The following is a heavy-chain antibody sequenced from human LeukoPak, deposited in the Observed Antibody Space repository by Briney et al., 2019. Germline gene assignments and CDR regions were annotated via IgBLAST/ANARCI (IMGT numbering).Heavy chain of an antibody. Sequence: ASVKVSCKASVYTFTSYSLHWVRQALGQRLEWMGWINPGNGKTKYPQTFQGRVTISRDTSASTAYMELRSLRSEDTAVYYCTLFDYDSWSAYLHWGQGALVTVSS. J-gene: IGHJ4*02. V-gene: IGHV1-3*01. CDR2: INPGNGKT. CDR1: VYTFTSYS. D-gene: IGHD3-3*01. CDR3: TLFDYDSWSAYLH.